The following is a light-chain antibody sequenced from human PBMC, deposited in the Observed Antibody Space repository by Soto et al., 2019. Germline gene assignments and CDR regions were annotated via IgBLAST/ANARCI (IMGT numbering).Light chain of an antibody. Sequence: QSALTQPRSVSGSPGQSVTISCTGTSSDVGGYDYLSWYQQHPGKAPKLMIYDVSKRPSGVPDRFSASKSGNTASLTISGLQAEDEADYYCCSYAGSYTSWVFGGGTKVTVL. J-gene: IGLJ3*02. CDR3: CSYAGSYTSWV. CDR1: SSDVGGYDY. CDR2: DVS. V-gene: IGLV2-11*01.